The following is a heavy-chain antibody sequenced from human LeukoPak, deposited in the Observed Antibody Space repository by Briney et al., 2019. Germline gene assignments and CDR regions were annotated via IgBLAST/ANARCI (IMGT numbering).Heavy chain of an antibody. D-gene: IGHD6-13*01. V-gene: IGHV5-51*01. CDR2: IYPGDSDT. Sequence: GESLKISCMGSGYLFTNHCIAWVRQMPGKGLEWMGIIYPGDSDTRYSPSFQGQVTISADKSTSTAYLQWSSLKASDTAMYYCARLAYSSSWYYWGQGTLVTVSS. J-gene: IGHJ4*02. CDR3: ARLAYSSSWYY. CDR1: GYLFTNHC.